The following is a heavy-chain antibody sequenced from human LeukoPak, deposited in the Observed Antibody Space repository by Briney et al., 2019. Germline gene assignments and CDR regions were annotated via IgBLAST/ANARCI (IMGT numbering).Heavy chain of an antibody. D-gene: IGHD6-19*01. Sequence: GGSLRLSCAASGFTFSSYAMSWVRQAPGKGLEWVSAISGSGGSTYYADSVKGRFTISRDNSKNTLYLQMNSLRAEDTAVYYCAKDLEQWPLKYHYYGMDVWGQGTTVTVSS. CDR3: AKDLEQWPLKYHYYGMDV. V-gene: IGHV3-23*01. J-gene: IGHJ6*02. CDR1: GFTFSSYA. CDR2: ISGSGGST.